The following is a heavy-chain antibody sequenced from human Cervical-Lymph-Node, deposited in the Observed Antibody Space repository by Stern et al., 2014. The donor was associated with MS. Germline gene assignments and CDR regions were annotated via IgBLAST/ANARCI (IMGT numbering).Heavy chain of an antibody. V-gene: IGHV1-46*01. CDR2: INPSGDSA. CDR1: GYTFTSHY. D-gene: IGHD3/OR15-3a*01. Sequence: DQLVESGAEVKKPGASVKVSCKASGYTFTSHYMHWVRQAPGQGLEWVGIINPSGDSASYAQKVQGRVTMTRDTSTSTVYMELSSLRSKDTAVYYCASGTGSKRPTGNYWGQGTLVTVSS. CDR3: ASGTGSKRPTGNY. J-gene: IGHJ4*02.